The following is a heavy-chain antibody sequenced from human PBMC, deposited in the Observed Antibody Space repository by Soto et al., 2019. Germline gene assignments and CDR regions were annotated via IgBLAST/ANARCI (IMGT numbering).Heavy chain of an antibody. CDR3: ARDPRSSTLTADRATPYYGMDV. J-gene: IGHJ6*02. CDR1: GGSISSGGYY. CDR2: IYYSGST. Sequence: QVQLQESGPGLVKPSQTLSLTCTVSGGSISSGGYYWSWIRQHPGKGLEWIGYIYYSGSTYYNPSLKSRVTISVDTSKNQFSLKLSSVTAADTAVYYCARDPRSSTLTADRATPYYGMDVWGQGTTVTVSS. D-gene: IGHD2-2*01. V-gene: IGHV4-31*03.